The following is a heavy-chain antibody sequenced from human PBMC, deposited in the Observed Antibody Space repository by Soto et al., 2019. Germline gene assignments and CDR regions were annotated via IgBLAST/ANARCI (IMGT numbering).Heavy chain of an antibody. J-gene: IGHJ4*02. Sequence: GGSLRLSCAASGFTVSGNYMSWVRQAPGKGLEWVSVIYSGGSTYYADSVKGRFTISRDNSKNTLYLQMNSLRAEDTAVYYCARDGRASGIPFDYWGQGTLVTVSS. CDR2: IYSGGST. V-gene: IGHV3-53*01. CDR1: GFTVSGNY. CDR3: ARDGRASGIPFDY. D-gene: IGHD2-15*01.